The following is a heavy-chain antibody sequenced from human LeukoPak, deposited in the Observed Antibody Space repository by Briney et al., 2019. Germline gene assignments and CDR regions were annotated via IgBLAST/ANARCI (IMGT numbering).Heavy chain of an antibody. V-gene: IGHV3-9*01. Sequence: PGGSLRLSCAASGFTFDDYAMHWVRQAPGKGLEWVSGISWNSGSMGYADSVKGRFTISRDNAKNSLYLQMNSLRAEDTALYYCAKDIGYLKYCSGGSCWPYWGQGTLVTVSS. J-gene: IGHJ4*02. CDR3: AKDIGYLKYCSGGSCWPY. D-gene: IGHD2-15*01. CDR1: GFTFDDYA. CDR2: ISWNSGSM.